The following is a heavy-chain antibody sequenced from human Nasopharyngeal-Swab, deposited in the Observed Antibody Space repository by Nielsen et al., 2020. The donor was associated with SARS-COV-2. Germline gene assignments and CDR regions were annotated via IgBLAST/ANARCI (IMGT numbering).Heavy chain of an antibody. J-gene: IGHJ5*02. CDR3: ARGLTYYDFWSGPYNWFDP. CDR1: GYSISSGYY. CDR2: IYHSGST. Sequence: SETLSLTCTVSGYSISSGYYWGWIRQPPGKGLEWIGSIYHSGSTNYNPSLKSRVTISVDTSKNQFSLKLSSVTAADTAVYYCARGLTYYDFWSGPYNWFDPWGQGTLVTVSS. V-gene: IGHV4-38-2*02. D-gene: IGHD3-3*01.